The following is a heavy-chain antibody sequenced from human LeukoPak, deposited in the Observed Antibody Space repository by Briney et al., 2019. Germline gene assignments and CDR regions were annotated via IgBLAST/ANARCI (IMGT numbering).Heavy chain of an antibody. V-gene: IGHV3-21*01. CDR1: GFTFSSYA. CDR3: ARGRGCSSMSCYPDY. CDR2: ISPSNSYI. J-gene: IGHJ4*02. Sequence: GGSLRLSCAASGFTFSSYAMMWVRQAPGKGLEWVSSISPSNSYIYYADSVKGRFTISRDNAKNSLYLQMNSLRAEDTAVYYCARGRGCSSMSCYPDYWGQGTLVTVSS. D-gene: IGHD2-2*01.